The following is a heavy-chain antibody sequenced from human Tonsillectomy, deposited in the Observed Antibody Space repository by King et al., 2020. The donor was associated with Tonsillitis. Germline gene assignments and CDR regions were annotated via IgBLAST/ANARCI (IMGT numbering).Heavy chain of an antibody. J-gene: IGHJ4*02. CDR1: GVSFSTYT. CDR2: IIPLSVTT. V-gene: IGHV1-69*01. CDR3: ARVAKTRGYDIYYYDY. Sequence: GQLVQSGAEVKKPGASVKVSCKASGVSFSTYTINRVRQAPGQGLEWMGGIIPLSVTTNYAPKYQGRVTITADEYTTTAYMDLSSLTSEDTAVYYCARVAKTRGYDIYYYDYGGQGTLVTVSS. D-gene: IGHD1-1*01.